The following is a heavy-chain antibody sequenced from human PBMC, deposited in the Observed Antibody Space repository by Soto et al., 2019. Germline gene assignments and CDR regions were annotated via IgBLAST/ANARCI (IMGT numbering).Heavy chain of an antibody. CDR3: ASSSTPYYSYYYIDV. CDR1: GYTFTSYG. V-gene: IGHV1-18*01. J-gene: IGHJ6*03. CDR2: ISAYNGNT. Sequence: QVQLVQSGAEVKKPGASVKVSCKASGYTFTSYGISWVRQAPGQGLEWMGWISAYNGNTNYAQKLQGRVTMTADTSTSTAYMGLRSLRSDDTAVYYCASSSTPYYSYYYIDVWGKGTTVTVSS. D-gene: IGHD2-2*01.